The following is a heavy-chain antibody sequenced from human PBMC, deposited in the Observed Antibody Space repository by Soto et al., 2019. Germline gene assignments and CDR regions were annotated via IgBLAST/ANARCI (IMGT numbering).Heavy chain of an antibody. CDR2: IYYSGST. J-gene: IGHJ4*02. CDR3: ARVSSWYASTPAIDY. Sequence: SETLSLTCTVSGGSISSYYWSWIRQPPGKGLEWIGYIYYSGSTNYNPSLKSRVTISVDTSKSQFSLKLSSVTAADTAVYYCARVSSWYASTPAIDYWGQGTLVTVSS. V-gene: IGHV4-59*01. CDR1: GGSISSYY. D-gene: IGHD6-13*01.